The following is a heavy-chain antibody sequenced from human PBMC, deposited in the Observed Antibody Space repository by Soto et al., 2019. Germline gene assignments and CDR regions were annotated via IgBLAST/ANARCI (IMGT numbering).Heavy chain of an antibody. D-gene: IGHD2-2*01. J-gene: IGHJ6*02. CDR1: GFTFSSYG. CDR2: IWYDGSNK. CDR3: AREQDIVVVPAAFPYYYGMDV. Sequence: PGGSLRLSCAASGFTFSSYGMHWVRQAPGKGLEWVAVIWYDGSNKYYADSVKGRFTISRDNSKNTLYLQMNSLRAEDTAVYYCAREQDIVVVPAAFPYYYGMDVWGQGTTVTVSS. V-gene: IGHV3-33*01.